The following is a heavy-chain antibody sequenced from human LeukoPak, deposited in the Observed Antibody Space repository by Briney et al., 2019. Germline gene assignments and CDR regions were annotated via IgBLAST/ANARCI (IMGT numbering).Heavy chain of an antibody. J-gene: IGHJ4*02. CDR3: ATDRLVGATKGPFDY. CDR1: GYTLTELS. Sequence: ASVKVSCEVSGYTLTELSSHWARQAPGTRLESLHGFEPEDGETIYAQKFQGRVTMTENTSPDTAYMELSSLRSEDTAVYYCATDRLVGATKGPFDYWGQRTLVTVSS. D-gene: IGHD1-26*01. V-gene: IGHV1-24*01. CDR2: FEPEDGET.